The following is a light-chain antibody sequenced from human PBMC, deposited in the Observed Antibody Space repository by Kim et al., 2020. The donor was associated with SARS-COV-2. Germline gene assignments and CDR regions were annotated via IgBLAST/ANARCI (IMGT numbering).Light chain of an antibody. CDR2: GEN. J-gene: IGLJ2*01. V-gene: IGLV3-19*01. Sequence: LEQTVRITCQGANLRGYYASWWQQRPGQAPVLVIYGENNRPAGIPDRFSGSTSGSTASLTITGAQAEDEADYYCSSRDSNDNQLVFGGGTQLTVL. CDR3: SSRDSNDNQLV. CDR1: NLRGYY.